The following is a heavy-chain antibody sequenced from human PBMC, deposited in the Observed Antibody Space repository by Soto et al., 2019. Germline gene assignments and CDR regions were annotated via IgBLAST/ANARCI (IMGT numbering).Heavy chain of an antibody. CDR2: INSGNGNT. J-gene: IGHJ4*02. Sequence: APVKVSSKAPGYTFTNYAMHWVHQAPRKRLEWLGWINSGNGNTKYSQIFQDRVTITRDTSASIVYMELSSLRSEDTAVYYCARDRGYSSRADYFDYWGQGTLVTVSS. V-gene: IGHV1-3*01. CDR3: ARDRGYSSRADYFDY. CDR1: GYTFTNYA. D-gene: IGHD6-13*01.